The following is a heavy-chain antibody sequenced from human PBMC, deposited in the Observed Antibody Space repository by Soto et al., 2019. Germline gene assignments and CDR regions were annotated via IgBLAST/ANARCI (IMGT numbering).Heavy chain of an antibody. D-gene: IGHD1-26*01. CDR3: AKVPFVGWEVRESDY. Sequence: EVQLLESGGGLVQPGGSLRLSCAASGFTFSSYAMTWVRQAPGKGLEWVSTISGSADSTYYADSVKGRFTIPRDNSKETLYLQMNSLRAEDTAVYYCAKVPFVGWEVRESDYWGQGTLVTVAS. J-gene: IGHJ4*02. CDR2: ISGSADST. V-gene: IGHV3-23*01. CDR1: GFTFSSYA.